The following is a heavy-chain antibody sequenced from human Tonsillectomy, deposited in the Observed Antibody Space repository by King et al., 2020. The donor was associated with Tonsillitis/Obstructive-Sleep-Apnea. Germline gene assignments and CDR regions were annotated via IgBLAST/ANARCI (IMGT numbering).Heavy chain of an antibody. CDR3: ARHGSGYDLWSANYPYYYYGMDV. J-gene: IGHJ6*02. D-gene: IGHD3-3*01. Sequence: LQLRESGPGLVKPSETLSLTCTVSGGSIGSSNCYWGWIRQPPGKGLEWIGSLYYGGSTYHKPSLKSRLTISVDTSKNQFSLKLSSVTAADTAMYYCARHGSGYDLWSANYPYYYYGMDVWGQGTTVTVSS. CDR1: GGSIGSSNCY. V-gene: IGHV4-39*01. CDR2: LYYGGST.